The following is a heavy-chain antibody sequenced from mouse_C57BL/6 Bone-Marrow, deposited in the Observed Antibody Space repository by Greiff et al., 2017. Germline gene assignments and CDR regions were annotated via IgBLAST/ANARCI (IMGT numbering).Heavy chain of an antibody. CDR3: TREVDDYLFDY. Sequence: QVQLQQSGAELVRPGASVTLSCKASGYTFTDYEMHWVKQTPVHGLEWIGAIDPETGGTAYNQKFKGKAILTADKSSSTAYMELRSLTSEDSAVYYCTREVDDYLFDYWGQGTTLTVSS. V-gene: IGHV1-15*01. J-gene: IGHJ2*01. CDR2: IDPETGGT. D-gene: IGHD2-4*01. CDR1: GYTFTDYE.